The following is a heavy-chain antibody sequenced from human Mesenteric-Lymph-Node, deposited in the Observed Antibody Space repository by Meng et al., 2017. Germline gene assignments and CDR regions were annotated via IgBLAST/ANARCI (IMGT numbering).Heavy chain of an antibody. V-gene: IGHV4-30-2*01. Sequence: QGQLQGLGPGLVKPSQTLSLTCAVSGDSITSGDYSWTWIRQPPGKGLEWIGYIYHGVNIYYTPSLRSRVTISVDKSRNQFSLKLTSVSAADTAVYYCVRDTRRGGGWFDPWGQGTLVTVSS. CDR3: VRDTRRGGGWFDP. CDR1: GDSITSGDYS. CDR2: IYHGVNI. D-gene: IGHD3-10*01. J-gene: IGHJ5*02.